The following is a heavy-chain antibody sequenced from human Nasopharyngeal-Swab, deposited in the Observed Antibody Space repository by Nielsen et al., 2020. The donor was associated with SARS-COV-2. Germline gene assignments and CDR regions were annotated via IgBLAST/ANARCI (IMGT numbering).Heavy chain of an antibody. D-gene: IGHD6-19*01. CDR3: ARDPTSVAGTGDYYYGMDV. CDR2: INPNSGGT. V-gene: IGHV1-2*06. CDR1: GYTFTGYY. J-gene: IGHJ6*02. Sequence: ASVQVSCYASGYTFTGYYMHWVRQAPGQGLEWMGRINPNSGGTNYAQKFQGRVTMTRDTSISTAYMELSRLRSDDTAVYYCARDPTSVAGTGDYYYGMDVWGQGTTVTVSS.